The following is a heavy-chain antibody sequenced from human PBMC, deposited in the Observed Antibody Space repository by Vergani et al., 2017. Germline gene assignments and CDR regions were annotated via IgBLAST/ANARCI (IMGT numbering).Heavy chain of an antibody. Sequence: QVQLQQWGAGLLKPSETLSLTCAVYCGSFSGYYWSWIRQPPGKGLEWIGEINHSGSTNYNPSLKSRVTISVDTSKNQFSLKLSSVTAADTAVYYCASDYNGDRSDAFDIWGQGTMVTVSS. D-gene: IGHD4/OR15-4a*01. CDR1: CGSFSGYY. J-gene: IGHJ3*02. CDR3: ASDYNGDRSDAFDI. CDR2: INHSGST. V-gene: IGHV4-34*01.